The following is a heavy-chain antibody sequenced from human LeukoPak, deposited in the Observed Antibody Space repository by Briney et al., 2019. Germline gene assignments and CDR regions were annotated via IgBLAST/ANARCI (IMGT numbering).Heavy chain of an antibody. V-gene: IGHV3-21*01. J-gene: IGHJ5*02. CDR2: ISSSSSYI. Sequence: GGSLRLSCAASGFTFSSYSMNWVRQAPGKGLEWVSSISSSSSYIYYADSVKGRFTISRDNAKNSLYLQMNSLRAEDTAVYYCARDLIDNWFDPWGQGTLVTVSP. D-gene: IGHD3-16*01. CDR3: ARDLIDNWFDP. CDR1: GFTFSSYS.